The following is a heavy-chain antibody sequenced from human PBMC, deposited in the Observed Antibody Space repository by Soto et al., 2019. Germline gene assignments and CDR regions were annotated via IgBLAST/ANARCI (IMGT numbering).Heavy chain of an antibody. J-gene: IGHJ6*02. CDR3: AREWYDSSGYQMGGMDV. Sequence: SCAASGFTFSSYAMHWVRQAPGKGLEWVAVISYDGSNKYYADSVKGRFTISRDNSKNTLYLQMNSLRAEDTAVYYCAREWYDSSGYQMGGMDVWGQGTTVTVSS. V-gene: IGHV3-30-3*01. CDR2: ISYDGSNK. D-gene: IGHD3-22*01. CDR1: GFTFSSYA.